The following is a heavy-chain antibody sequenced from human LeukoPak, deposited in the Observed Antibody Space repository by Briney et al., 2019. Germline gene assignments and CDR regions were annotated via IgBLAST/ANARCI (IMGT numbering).Heavy chain of an antibody. D-gene: IGHD4-17*01. J-gene: IGHJ4*02. CDR3: AKAKRTTVTSDY. V-gene: IGHV3-53*01. CDR1: GFTVSSNS. CDR2: IYSGGNT. Sequence: GGSLRLSCTVSGFTVSSNSMSWVRQAPGKGLEWVSFIYSGGNTHYSDSVKGRFTISRDNSKNTLYLQMNSLRAEDTAVYYCAKAKRTTVTSDYWGQGTLVTVSS.